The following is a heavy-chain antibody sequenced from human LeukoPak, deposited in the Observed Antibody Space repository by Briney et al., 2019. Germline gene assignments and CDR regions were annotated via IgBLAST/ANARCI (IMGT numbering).Heavy chain of an antibody. CDR1: GFTFNNYA. CDR2: ISYDGSNK. CDR3: ARGRITGDFDY. J-gene: IGHJ4*02. D-gene: IGHD1-20*01. V-gene: IGHV3-30*04. Sequence: GGSLRLSCAASGFTFNNYAMHWVRQAPGKGLEWVALISYDGSNKHFADSVKGRFTISRDNSKNTLYLQMNSLRAEDTAVYYCARGRITGDFDYWGQGTLVTVSS.